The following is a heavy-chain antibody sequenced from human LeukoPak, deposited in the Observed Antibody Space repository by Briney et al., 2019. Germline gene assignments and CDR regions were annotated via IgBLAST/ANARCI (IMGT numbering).Heavy chain of an antibody. CDR2: IYYSGST. D-gene: IGHD2-15*01. V-gene: IGHV4-59*08. Sequence: PSETLSLTCTVSGGSISSYYWSWIRQPPGKGLEWIGYIYYSGSTNYNPSLKSRVTISVDTSKNQFSLKLSSVTAADTAVYYCARRGCSGGSCYSDYWGQGTLVTGTS. J-gene: IGHJ4*02. CDR1: GGSISSYY. CDR3: ARRGCSGGSCYSDY.